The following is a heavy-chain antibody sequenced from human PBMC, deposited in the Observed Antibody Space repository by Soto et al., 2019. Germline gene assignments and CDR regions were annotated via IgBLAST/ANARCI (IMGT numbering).Heavy chain of an antibody. CDR3: TRDAPGERPYYFYYYGMDV. J-gene: IGHJ6*02. CDR2: IYSGGKT. Sequence: GGGLIQPGESLKLSCAASGLSVSTNFMSWVRQAPGKGLEWLAVIYSGGKTFYADSVKGRFTISKDNSKNTLSLQMNSLRAEDTAVYYCTRDAPGERPYYFYYYGMDVWGQGTTVTVSS. CDR1: GLSVSTNF. V-gene: IGHV3-53*01.